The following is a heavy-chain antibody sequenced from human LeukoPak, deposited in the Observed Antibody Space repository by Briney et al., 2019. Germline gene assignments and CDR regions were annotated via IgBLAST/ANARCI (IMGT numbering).Heavy chain of an antibody. V-gene: IGHV1-18*01. J-gene: IGHJ4*02. CDR2: ISAYNGNT. D-gene: IGHD5-12*01. CDR1: GYTFTIYG. Sequence: ASVKVSFKASGYTFTIYGISWVRQAPGQGLEWMGGISAYNGNTNYAQKLQGRVTMTTDTSTSTAYMELRSLRSDDTAVYYCASAASGGRYDDYWGQGTLVTVSS. CDR3: ASAASGGRYDDY.